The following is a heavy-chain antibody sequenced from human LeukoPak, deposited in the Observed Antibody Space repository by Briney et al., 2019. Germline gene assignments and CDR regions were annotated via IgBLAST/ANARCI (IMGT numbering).Heavy chain of an antibody. Sequence: GGSLRLSCAASGFTFSSSAMHWVRQAPGKGLEWVSGINGGGGDTYYTDSVKGRFTISRDNSKNTLYLQMNSLRAEDTAVYYCAKGFSYFGSGSYFDYWGQGSLVTVSS. CDR3: AKGFSYFGSGSYFDY. CDR1: GFTFSSSA. V-gene: IGHV3-23*01. J-gene: IGHJ4*02. D-gene: IGHD3-10*01. CDR2: INGGGGDT.